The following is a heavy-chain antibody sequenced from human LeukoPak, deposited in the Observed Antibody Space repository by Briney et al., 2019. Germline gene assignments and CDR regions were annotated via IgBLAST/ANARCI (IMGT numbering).Heavy chain of an antibody. CDR2: IIPILGIA. V-gene: IGHV1-69*04. CDR1: GGTFSSYA. CDR3: ASGYSSSLLDY. D-gene: IGHD6-6*01. J-gene: IGHJ4*02. Sequence: GTSVKVSCKASGGTFSSYAISWVRQSPGQGLEWMGRIIPILGIANYAQKFQGRVTITADKSTSTAYMELSSLRSEDTAVYYCASGYSSSLLDYWGQGTLVTVSS.